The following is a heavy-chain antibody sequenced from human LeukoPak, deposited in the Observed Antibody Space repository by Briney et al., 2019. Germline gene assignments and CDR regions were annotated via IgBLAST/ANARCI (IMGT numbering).Heavy chain of an antibody. J-gene: IGHJ3*02. CDR2: ISSSSSYI. CDR1: GFTFSSYS. CDR3: ARAAENYDILTGYDAFDI. V-gene: IGHV3-21*01. Sequence: PGGSLRLSCAASGFTFSSYSMNWVRQAPGKGLEWVSSISSSSSYIYYADSVKGRFTISRDNAKNSLYLQMNSLRAEDTAVYYCARAAENYDILTGYDAFDIWGQGTMVTVSS. D-gene: IGHD3-9*01.